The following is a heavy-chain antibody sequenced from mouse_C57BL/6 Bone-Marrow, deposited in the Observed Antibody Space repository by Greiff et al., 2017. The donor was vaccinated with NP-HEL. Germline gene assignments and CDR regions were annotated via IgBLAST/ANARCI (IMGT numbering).Heavy chain of an antibody. CDR2: IWSGGST. D-gene: IGHD1-1*01. CDR1: GFSLTSYG. CDR3: ARDGSSYERFAY. Sequence: QVQLQQPGPGLVQPSQSLSITCTVSGFSLTSYGVHWVRQSPGKGLEWLGVIWSGGSTDYNAAFISRLSISKDNSKSQVFFKMNSLQADDTAIYYCARDGSSYERFAYWGQGTLVTVSA. J-gene: IGHJ3*01. V-gene: IGHV2-2*01.